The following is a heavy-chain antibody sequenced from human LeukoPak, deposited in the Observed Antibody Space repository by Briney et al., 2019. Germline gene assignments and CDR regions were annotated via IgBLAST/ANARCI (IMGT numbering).Heavy chain of an antibody. CDR3: ARNIAVADPFDD. D-gene: IGHD6-19*01. J-gene: IGHJ4*01. Sequence: PSETLSLTCTVSGGSISSCYWSWIRQPPGKGLEWIGYIYYSGSTNYNPSLTSRVTISVAPSKTQPSLQLSSVTAADTAVYHSARNIAVADPFDDWGHGTPVTASS. V-gene: IGHV4-59*01. CDR1: GGSISSCY. CDR2: IYYSGST.